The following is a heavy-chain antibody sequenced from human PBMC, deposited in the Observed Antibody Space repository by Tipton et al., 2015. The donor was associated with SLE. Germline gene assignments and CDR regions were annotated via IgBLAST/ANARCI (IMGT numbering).Heavy chain of an antibody. Sequence: TLSLTCTVSGGSISSSHYYWGWIRQPPGKGLEWLGSVSYSGSTYFNPSLKSRVTISLDTSKNLLSLRLTSVTAADTAVYYCAILPCSSTSCHTLYDYWGQGTLVTVSS. J-gene: IGHJ4*02. CDR3: AILPCSSTSCHTLYDY. V-gene: IGHV4-39*07. D-gene: IGHD2-2*02. CDR2: VSYSGST. CDR1: GGSISSSHYY.